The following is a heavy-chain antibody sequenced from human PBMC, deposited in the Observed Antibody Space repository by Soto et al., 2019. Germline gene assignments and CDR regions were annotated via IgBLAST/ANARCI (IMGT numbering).Heavy chain of an antibody. Sequence: EVQLVQSGGGWVQPGGSLRLSCAASGFTFSSSPMSWVRQVPGKGLEWISAIRDDGGSMYYVDSVKGRFTISRDNSKSTSTLRVKNLRAEDTATYYCVRDPYTMSVCWGAFSSAWGQGAQVIVSS. CDR2: IRDDGGSM. CDR3: VRDPYTMSVCWGAFSSA. V-gene: IGHV3-23*04. D-gene: IGHD3-16*01. J-gene: IGHJ5*02. CDR1: GFTFSSSP.